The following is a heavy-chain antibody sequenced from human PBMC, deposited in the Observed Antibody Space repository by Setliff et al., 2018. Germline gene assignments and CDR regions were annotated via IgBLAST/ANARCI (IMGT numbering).Heavy chain of an antibody. D-gene: IGHD2-15*01. CDR1: GGTFSSYA. V-gene: IGHV1-69*10. CDR2: IIPILGIA. Sequence: SVKVSCKASGGTFSSYAISWVRQAPGRGLEWMEGIIPILGIANYAQKFQGRVTITADESTSTAYMELSSLRSEDTAVYYCARERATGYCSGGSCYDPYYFDYWGQGTLVTVSS. J-gene: IGHJ4*02. CDR3: ARERATGYCSGGSCYDPYYFDY.